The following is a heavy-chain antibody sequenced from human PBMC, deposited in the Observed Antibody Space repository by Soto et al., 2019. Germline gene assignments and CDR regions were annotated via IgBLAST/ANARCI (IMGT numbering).Heavy chain of an antibody. J-gene: IGHJ5*02. V-gene: IGHV4-30-2*01. CDR3: ARESRPLWFDP. Sequence: PSETLSLTCAVSGGSISSGGYSWSWIRQPPGKGLEWIGYIYHSGSTYYNPSLKSRVTISVDRSKNQFSLKLSSVTAADTAVYYCARESRPLWFDPWGQGTLVTVSS. CDR2: IYHSGST. CDR1: GGSISSGGYS.